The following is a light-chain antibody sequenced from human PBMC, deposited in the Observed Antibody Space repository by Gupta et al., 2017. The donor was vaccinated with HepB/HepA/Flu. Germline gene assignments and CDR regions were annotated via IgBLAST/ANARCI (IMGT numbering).Light chain of an antibody. CDR1: GTLLHNDGYHF. V-gene: IGKV2-28*01. Sequence: DIVMTQSPLSLAVTPGEPASISCRSSGTLLHNDGYHFLNWYLQKPGQSPHLLIYVASSRASGVPDRFNGSGSGTDFTLHIARVEAEDVGVYFCMQTRDSPYTFGPGTKLKI. CDR2: VAS. J-gene: IGKJ2*01. CDR3: MQTRDSPYT.